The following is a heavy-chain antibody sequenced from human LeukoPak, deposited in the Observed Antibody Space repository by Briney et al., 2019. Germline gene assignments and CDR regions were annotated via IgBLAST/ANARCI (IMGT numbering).Heavy chain of an antibody. Sequence: GGSLRLPCSASRFTFSSYTMNWVRQAPGKGLEWVSSIDPSSTYIYYADSVKGRFTISRDNAQNSLYLQVNSLRAEDTAVYYCTRGSYGDYEYWGQGTLVTVSS. CDR2: IDPSSTYI. CDR1: RFTFSSYT. V-gene: IGHV3-21*01. CDR3: TRGSYGDYEY. J-gene: IGHJ4*02. D-gene: IGHD4-17*01.